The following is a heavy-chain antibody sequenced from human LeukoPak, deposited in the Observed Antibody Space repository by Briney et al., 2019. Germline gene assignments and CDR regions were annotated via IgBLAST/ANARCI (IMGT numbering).Heavy chain of an antibody. Sequence: SVKVSCKASGGTFSSYAISWVRQAPGQGLEWMGRIIAILGIANYAQKLQGRVTITADKSTSTAYMELRSLRSEDTAVYYCARAPIVYLARFAPCSQGTLVTVSS. J-gene: IGHJ5*02. CDR3: ARAPIVYLARFAP. D-gene: IGHD3-9*01. CDR1: GGTFSSYA. CDR2: IIAILGIA. V-gene: IGHV1-69*04.